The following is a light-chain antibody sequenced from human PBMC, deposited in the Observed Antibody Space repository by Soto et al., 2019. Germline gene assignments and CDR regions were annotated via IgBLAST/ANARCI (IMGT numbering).Light chain of an antibody. CDR3: QQYYISPVLT. V-gene: IGKV4-1*01. CDR2: WAS. Sequence: VLTQYPESLTLSLGERATISCRSSQTIVSTYNKKNCLAWCQVKTGQPPKLLIYWASTRESGVPDRFSGSGSGTEFTLTISSLQAEDVAVYYCQQYYISPVLTLGGGTKVEL. J-gene: IGKJ4*01. CDR1: QTIVSTYNKKNC.